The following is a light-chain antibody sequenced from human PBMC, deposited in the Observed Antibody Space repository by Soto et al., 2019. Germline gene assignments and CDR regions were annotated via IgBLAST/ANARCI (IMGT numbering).Light chain of an antibody. CDR1: SSDVGSYSL. J-gene: IGLJ1*01. V-gene: IGLV2-23*02. CDR2: EVS. CDR3: CSYAGSSTYV. Sequence: QSALTQPASVSGSPGQSITISCTGTSSDVGSYSLVSWYQQHPGKAPKLMIYEVSKRPSGVSNRFSGSKSGNMASLTISGLQAEDEADYYCCSYAGSSTYVFGTGTKVTVL.